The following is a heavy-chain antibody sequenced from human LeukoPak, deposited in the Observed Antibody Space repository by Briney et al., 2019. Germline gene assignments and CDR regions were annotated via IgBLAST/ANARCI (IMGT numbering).Heavy chain of an antibody. D-gene: IGHD3-9*01. V-gene: IGHV3-30*18. CDR1: GFTFSSYG. Sequence: GGSLRLSCAASGFTFSSYGMHWVRQAPGKGLEWVAVISYDGSNKYYADSVKGRFTISRDNSKKTLYLQMNSLRAEDTAVYYCAKDGNDILTGYLFDYWGQGTLVTVSS. J-gene: IGHJ4*02. CDR3: AKDGNDILTGYLFDY. CDR2: ISYDGSNK.